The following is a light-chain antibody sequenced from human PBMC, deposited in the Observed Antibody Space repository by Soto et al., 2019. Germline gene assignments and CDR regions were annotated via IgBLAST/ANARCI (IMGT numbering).Light chain of an antibody. Sequence: EIVMTQSPATLSVSPGERVTLSCRASQSVGSNLAWYQQKPGQSPRLLIYGTSSRATAIPARFTGSGSGTEFTLTITSLQSEDFAVYYCQHYNNWPLTFGGGTKVEIK. CDR2: GTS. J-gene: IGKJ4*01. CDR1: QSVGSN. V-gene: IGKV3-15*01. CDR3: QHYNNWPLT.